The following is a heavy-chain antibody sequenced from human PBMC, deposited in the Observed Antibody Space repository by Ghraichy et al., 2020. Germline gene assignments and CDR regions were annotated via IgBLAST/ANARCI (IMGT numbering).Heavy chain of an antibody. V-gene: IGHV3-21*01. J-gene: IGHJ4*02. D-gene: IGHD2-2*01. CDR1: GFNFSIYR. Sequence: GGSLRLSCAASGFNFSIYRMIWVRQAPGKGLEWVSSISSISEYIYYADSVKGRFTISRDNAKKSLYLQMNSLRAEDTAVYYCAREDCSSISCFAKVPDYWGQGTLVTVSS. CDR3: AREDCSSISCFAKVPDY. CDR2: ISSISEYI.